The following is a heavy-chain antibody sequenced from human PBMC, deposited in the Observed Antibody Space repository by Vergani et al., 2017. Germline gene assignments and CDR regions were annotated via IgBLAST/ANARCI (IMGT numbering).Heavy chain of an antibody. V-gene: IGHV4-39*01. CDR2: IYYSGST. Sequence: QLQLQESGPGLVKPSETLSLTCTVSGGSISSSSYYWGWIRQPPGKGLEWIGSIYYSGSTYYNPCLKSRVTISVDTSKNQFSLKLSSVTAADTAVYYCARGVAVGYFDYWGQGTLVTVSS. D-gene: IGHD2-15*01. J-gene: IGHJ4*02. CDR1: GGSISSSSYY. CDR3: ARGVAVGYFDY.